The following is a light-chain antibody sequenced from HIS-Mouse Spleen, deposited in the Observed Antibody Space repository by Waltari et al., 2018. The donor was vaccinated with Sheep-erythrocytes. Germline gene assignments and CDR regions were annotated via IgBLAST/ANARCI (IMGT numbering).Light chain of an antibody. CDR1: TSDVGSYNL. CDR3: CSYAGSSTPWV. J-gene: IGLJ3*02. V-gene: IGLV2-23*01. Sequence: QSALTQPASVSGSPGQSITISCTGTTSDVGSYNLVSLYQQHPGKAPNTMIYEGSKRPSGVSNRFSGSKSGNTASLTISGLQAEDEADYYCCSYAGSSTPWVFGGGTKLTVL. CDR2: EGS.